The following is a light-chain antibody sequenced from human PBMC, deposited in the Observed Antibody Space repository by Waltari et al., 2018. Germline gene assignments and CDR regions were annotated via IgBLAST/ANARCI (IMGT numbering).Light chain of an antibody. J-gene: IGLJ2*01. CDR3: SSFAGTSTLV. CDR2: EVT. V-gene: IGLV2-8*01. Sequence: QSALTQPPSASGSPGQSVTISCTGTSSGIGGYNYVSWYQQYPGKAPKLMIYEVTERPSGVPDRFSASKSGNTASLTVSGLQAEDEADYYCSSFAGTSTLVFGGGTKLTVL. CDR1: SSGIGGYNY.